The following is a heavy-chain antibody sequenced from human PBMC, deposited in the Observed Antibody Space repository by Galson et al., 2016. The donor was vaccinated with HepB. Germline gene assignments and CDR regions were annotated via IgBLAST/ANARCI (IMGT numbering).Heavy chain of an antibody. D-gene: IGHD3-3*01. CDR3: AGMYYDFRSGYYIMKSFDP. Sequence: MGGIIPMFGTANYAQKFQGRVTITADESTNTAYLELSNVRSEDTAVYYCAGMYYDFRSGYYIMKSFDPWGQGTLVTVSS. CDR2: IIPMFGTA. V-gene: IGHV1-69*01. J-gene: IGHJ5*02.